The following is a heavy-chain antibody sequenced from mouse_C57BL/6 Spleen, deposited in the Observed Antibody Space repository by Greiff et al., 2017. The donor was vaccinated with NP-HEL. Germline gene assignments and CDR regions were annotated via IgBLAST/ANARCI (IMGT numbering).Heavy chain of an antibody. V-gene: IGHV1-52*01. Sequence: QVQLQQPGAELVRPGSSVKLSCKASGYTFTSYWMHWVKQRPIQGLEWIGNIDSSDSETYYNQKFKDNDTLTVDKSSSTAYMQLSRLTSEDSAVYYCARWDCGVSEFAYWGQGTLVTVSA. CDR2: IDSSDSET. CDR3: ARWDCGVSEFAY. D-gene: IGHD4-1*01. J-gene: IGHJ3*01. CDR1: GYTFTSYW.